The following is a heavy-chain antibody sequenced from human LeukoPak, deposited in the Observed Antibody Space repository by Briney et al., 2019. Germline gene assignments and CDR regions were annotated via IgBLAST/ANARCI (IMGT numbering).Heavy chain of an antibody. J-gene: IGHJ6*03. CDR3: ARGVGILTGYSYYYYMDV. V-gene: IGHV4-4*07. Sequence: SETLSLTCTVSGGSISSYYWSWIRQPAGKGREWIGRIYTSGSTNYNPSLKRPVPISVDTSKNQFSRKLSSVTAADTAVYYCARGVGILTGYSYYYYMDVWGKGTTVTISS. CDR1: GGSISSYY. D-gene: IGHD3-9*01. CDR2: IYTSGST.